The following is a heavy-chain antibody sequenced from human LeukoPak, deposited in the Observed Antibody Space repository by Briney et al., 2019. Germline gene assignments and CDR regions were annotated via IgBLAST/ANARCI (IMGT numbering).Heavy chain of an antibody. J-gene: IGHJ6*02. V-gene: IGHV3-15*01. CDR3: STVRYCSGGSCVGGMDV. CDR2: IKSKTDGGTT. Sequence: GGSLRLSCAASGFTFSYDWTTWVRQAPGKGLEWVGRIKSKTDGGTTDYAAPVKGRFIISRDDSKNTLYLQMNSLKTEDTAVYYCSTVRYCSGGSCVGGMDVWGQGTTVTVSS. CDR1: GFTFSYDW. D-gene: IGHD2-15*01.